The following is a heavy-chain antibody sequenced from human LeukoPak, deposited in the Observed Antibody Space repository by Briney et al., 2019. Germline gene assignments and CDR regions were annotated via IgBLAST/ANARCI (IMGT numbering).Heavy chain of an antibody. J-gene: IGHJ4*02. V-gene: IGHV4-61*02. D-gene: IGHD1-26*01. CDR1: GGSISSGSYY. CDR3: ARGQEDWEVLQRAVNFDY. Sequence: SQTLSLTCTVSGGSISSGSYYWSWIRQPAGKGLEWIGRIYTSGSTNYNPSLKSRVTISVDTSKNQFSLKLTSVTAADTAVYYCARGQEDWEVLQRAVNFDYWGQGTLVAVSS. CDR2: IYTSGST.